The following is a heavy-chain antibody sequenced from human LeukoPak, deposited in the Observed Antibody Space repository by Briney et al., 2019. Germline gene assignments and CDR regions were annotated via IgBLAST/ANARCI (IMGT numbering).Heavy chain of an antibody. Sequence: GGSLRLSCAASGFNFGSYSMTWVRQAPGKGLEWVSVMSADSATTFYADSVKGRFTISRDNSKNTVYLQMNSLRGDDTAVYYCATNPWGGYCSSTSCHLSYWGQGILVTVSS. CDR1: GFNFGSYS. D-gene: IGHD2-2*01. CDR3: ATNPWGGYCSSTSCHLSY. J-gene: IGHJ4*02. V-gene: IGHV3-23*01. CDR2: MSADSATT.